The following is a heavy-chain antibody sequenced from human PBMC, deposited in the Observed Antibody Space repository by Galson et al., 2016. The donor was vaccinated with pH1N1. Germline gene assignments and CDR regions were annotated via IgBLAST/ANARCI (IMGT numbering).Heavy chain of an antibody. CDR2: IDWDDNK. Sequence: PALVKPTQTLTLTCTFSGFSLSTSGMCVSWIRQPPGKALEWLALIDWDDNKYYSTSLKTRLTISKDTSKNQVVLTMTNMGPVDTATYYCARIGYGDYVGYFDYWGQGTLVTVSS. CDR1: GFSLSTSGMC. V-gene: IGHV2-70*01. D-gene: IGHD4-17*01. J-gene: IGHJ4*02. CDR3: ARIGYGDYVGYFDY.